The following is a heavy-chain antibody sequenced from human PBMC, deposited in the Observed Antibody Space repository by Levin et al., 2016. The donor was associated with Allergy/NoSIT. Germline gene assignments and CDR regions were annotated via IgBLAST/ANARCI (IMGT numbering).Heavy chain of an antibody. J-gene: IGHJ3*02. CDR3: ARVGGYYDSSGYYSYAFDI. Sequence: WVRQAPGQGLEWMGWINPNSGGTNYAQKFQGWVTMTRDTSISTAYMELSRLRSDDTAVYYCARVGGYYDSSGYYSYAFDIWGQGTMVTVSS. V-gene: IGHV1-2*04. CDR2: INPNSGGT. D-gene: IGHD3-22*01.